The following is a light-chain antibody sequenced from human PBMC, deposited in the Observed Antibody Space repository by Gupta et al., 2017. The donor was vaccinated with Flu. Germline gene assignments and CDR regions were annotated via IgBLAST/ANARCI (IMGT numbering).Light chain of an antibody. V-gene: IGKV3-20*01. CDR2: DAS. CDR3: HQYGGFPYT. J-gene: IGKJ2*01. CDR1: QNVRHKY. Sequence: PGERATLSCRASQNVRHKYLAWYQQKPGQAPRLLIYDASNRAAGIPDRFSGSGFGTDFTLTISRLEPEDFALYYCHQYGGFPYTFGQGTKLELK.